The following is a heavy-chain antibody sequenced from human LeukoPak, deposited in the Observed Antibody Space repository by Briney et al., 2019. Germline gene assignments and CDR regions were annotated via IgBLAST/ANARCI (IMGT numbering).Heavy chain of an antibody. J-gene: IGHJ4*02. CDR3: ARVSSGWPGPPVY. V-gene: IGHV4-34*01. Sequence: SETLSLTCAVYGVSFSGYYWSWIRQPPGKGLEWIGEINHSRSTNYNPSLKSRVTISVDTSKNQFSLRLSSVTAADTAVYYCARVSSGWPGPPVYWGQGTLVTVSS. D-gene: IGHD6-19*01. CDR2: INHSRST. CDR1: GVSFSGYY.